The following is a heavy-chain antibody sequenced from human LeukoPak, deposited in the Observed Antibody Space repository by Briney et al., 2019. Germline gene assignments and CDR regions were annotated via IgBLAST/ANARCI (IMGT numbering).Heavy chain of an antibody. D-gene: IGHD6-13*01. J-gene: IGHJ4*02. CDR2: INWNGGNA. Sequence: WGSLRLSCAASGFTFDEYGMNWVRQVPGKGLECVSGINWNGGNAGYADSVKGRFTISRDNAKNSLYLQMDSLTAEDTALYYCARRFLYSSSWFFDLWGQGTLVTVSS. CDR1: GFTFDEYG. CDR3: ARRFLYSSSWFFDL. V-gene: IGHV3-20*04.